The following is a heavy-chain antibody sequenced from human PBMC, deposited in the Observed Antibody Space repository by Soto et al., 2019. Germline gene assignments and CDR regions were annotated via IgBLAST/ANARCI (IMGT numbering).Heavy chain of an antibody. J-gene: IGHJ4*02. CDR3: AKDYPVVGDGSENHYFDY. V-gene: IGHV3-23*01. CDR1: GFTFSSYA. CDR2: ISGSGGST. Sequence: EVQLLESVGGLVQPGGSLRLSCAASGFTFSSYAMSWFRQAPGKGLEWVSAISGSGGSTYYADSVKGRFTISRDNSKNTLFLEMDSGRAEDTAVYYWAKDYPVVGDGSENHYFDYWGRGTLVTVSS. D-gene: IGHD3-10*01.